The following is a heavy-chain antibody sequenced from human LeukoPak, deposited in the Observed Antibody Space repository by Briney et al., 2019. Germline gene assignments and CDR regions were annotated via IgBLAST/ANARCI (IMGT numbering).Heavy chain of an antibody. CDR2: IYTSGST. CDR1: GGSISSGSYY. CDR3: ARGPYCSGGSCYFSY. J-gene: IGHJ4*02. V-gene: IGHV4-61*02. D-gene: IGHD2-15*01. Sequence: SQTLSLTCTVSGGSISSGSYYWSWIRQPAGKGLEWIGRIYTSGSTNYNPSLKSRVTISVDTSKNQFSLKLSSVTAADTAVYYCARGPYCSGGSCYFSYWGQGTPVTVSS.